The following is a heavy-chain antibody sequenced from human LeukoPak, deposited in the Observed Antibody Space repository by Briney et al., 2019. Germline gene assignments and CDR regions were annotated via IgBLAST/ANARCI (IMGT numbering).Heavy chain of an antibody. Sequence: ASVKVSCKVSGYTLTELSMHWVRQAPGKGLEWMGGFDPEDGETTYAQKFQGRVTMTEDTSTDTAYMELSSLRSEDTAVYYCATVGRPDYYDSSGYPLYYFDYWGQGTLVTVSS. V-gene: IGHV1-24*01. CDR1: GYTLTELS. J-gene: IGHJ4*02. D-gene: IGHD3-22*01. CDR2: FDPEDGET. CDR3: ATVGRPDYYDSSGYPLYYFDY.